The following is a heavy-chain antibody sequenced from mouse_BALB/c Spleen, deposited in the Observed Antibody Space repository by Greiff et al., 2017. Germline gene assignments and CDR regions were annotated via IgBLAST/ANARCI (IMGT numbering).Heavy chain of an antibody. D-gene: IGHD2-14*01. V-gene: IGHV1-5*01. J-gene: IGHJ4*01. CDR1: GYSFTSYW. CDR2: IYPGNSDT. Sequence: VQLQQSGTVLARPGASVKMSCKASGYSFTSYWMHWVKQRPGQGLEWIGAIYPGNSDTSYNQKFKGKAKLTAVTSASTAYMELSSLTNEDSAVYYCTTYYRYDEDAMDYWGQGTSVTVSS. CDR3: TTYYRYDEDAMDY.